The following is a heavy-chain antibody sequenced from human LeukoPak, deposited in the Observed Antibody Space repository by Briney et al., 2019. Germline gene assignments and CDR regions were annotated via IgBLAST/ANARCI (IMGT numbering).Heavy chain of an antibody. Sequence: GGSVNLSCVSCVLTFSGSALHWLRQACAKEVEWVGRIRSKANSYATAYAPCVKGRLTLSRDDSKNTAYLQMNSLKTEDTAVYYCTRHGGILTGFENTDYWGQGTLVTVSS. CDR3: TRHGGILTGFENTDY. CDR2: IRSKANSYAT. CDR1: VLTFSGSA. J-gene: IGHJ4*02. D-gene: IGHD3-9*01. V-gene: IGHV3-73*01.